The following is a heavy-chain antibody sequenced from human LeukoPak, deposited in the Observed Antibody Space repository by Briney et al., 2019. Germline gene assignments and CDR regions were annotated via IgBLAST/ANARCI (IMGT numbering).Heavy chain of an antibody. J-gene: IGHJ5*02. V-gene: IGHV3-23*01. D-gene: IGHD6-13*01. CDR2: ISGSGGST. CDR1: GFTFSSYA. Sequence: PGGSLRLSCAASGFTFSSYAMSWVRQAPGKGLEWVSAISGSGGSTYYADSVKGRFTISRDNSKNTLYLQMNSLRAEDTAVYYCAKGGTSSSWYVRRTNWFDPWGQGTPVTVSS. CDR3: AKGGTSSSWYVRRTNWFDP.